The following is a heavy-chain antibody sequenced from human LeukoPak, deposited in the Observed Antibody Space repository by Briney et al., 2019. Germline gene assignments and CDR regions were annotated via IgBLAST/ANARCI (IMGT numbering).Heavy chain of an antibody. CDR1: GFTFNNYW. Sequence: GGSLRLSCAASGFTFNNYWMSWVRQAPGKGLEWVANIKQDGSEKYYVDSVKGRFSISRDNAKNSLYLQMTSLRAEDTAVYYCAELGITMIGGVWGKGTTVTISS. D-gene: IGHD3-10*02. J-gene: IGHJ6*04. V-gene: IGHV3-7*01. CDR2: IKQDGSEK. CDR3: AELGITMIGGV.